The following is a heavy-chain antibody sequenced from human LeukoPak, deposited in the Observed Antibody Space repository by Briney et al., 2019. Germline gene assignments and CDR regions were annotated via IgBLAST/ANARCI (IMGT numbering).Heavy chain of an antibody. V-gene: IGHV3-30*18. CDR1: GFTFSSYG. CDR3: AKEEVAGTVRTYDY. CDR2: ISYDGSNK. Sequence: GGSLRLSCAASGFTFSSYGMHWVRQAPGKGLEWVAVISYDGSNKYYADSVKGRFTISRDNSKNTLYLQMNSLRAEDTAVYYCAKEEVAGTVRTYDYWGQGTLVTVSS. J-gene: IGHJ4*02. D-gene: IGHD6-19*01.